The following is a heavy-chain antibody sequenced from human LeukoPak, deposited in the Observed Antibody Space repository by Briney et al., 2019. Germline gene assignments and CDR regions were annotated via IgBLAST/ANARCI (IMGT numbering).Heavy chain of an antibody. CDR2: ISSRSSTI. CDR1: GFTFSSYS. J-gene: IGHJ4*02. CDR3: ARDLVNDFWSGSYFDY. Sequence: GGSLRLSCAASGFTFSSYSMNWVRQAPGKGLEWVSYISSRSSTIYYADSVKGRFTISRDNAKNSLYLQMNSLRAEDTAVYYCARDLVNDFWSGSYFDYWGQGTLVTVSS. V-gene: IGHV3-48*01. D-gene: IGHD3-3*01.